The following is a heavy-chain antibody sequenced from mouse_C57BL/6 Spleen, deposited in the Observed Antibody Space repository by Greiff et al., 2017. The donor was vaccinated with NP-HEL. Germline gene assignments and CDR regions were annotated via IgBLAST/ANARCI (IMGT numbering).Heavy chain of an antibody. Sequence: QVQLKQPGAELVMPGASVKLSCKASGYTFTSYWMHWVKQRPGQGLEWIGEIDPSDSYTNYNQKFKGKSTLTVDKSSSTAYMQLSSLTSEDSAVYYCAFYGSRYFDVWGTGTTVTVSS. CDR2: IDPSDSYT. D-gene: IGHD1-1*01. CDR3: AFYGSRYFDV. CDR1: GYTFTSYW. J-gene: IGHJ1*03. V-gene: IGHV1-69*01.